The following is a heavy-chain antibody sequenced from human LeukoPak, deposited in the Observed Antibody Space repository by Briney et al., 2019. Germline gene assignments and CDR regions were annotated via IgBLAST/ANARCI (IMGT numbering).Heavy chain of an antibody. CDR3: ASAIAEDFYYYYMDV. Sequence: SETLSLTCTVSGGSISSSYWTWIRQPPGKGLEWSGYIYYSGSTNYNPSLKSRVTISVDTSKNKFSLNLSSVTAADTAVYYCASAIAEDFYYYYMDVWGKGTTVTVSS. J-gene: IGHJ6*03. CDR1: GGSISSSY. CDR2: IYYSGST. D-gene: IGHD1-14*01. V-gene: IGHV4-59*01.